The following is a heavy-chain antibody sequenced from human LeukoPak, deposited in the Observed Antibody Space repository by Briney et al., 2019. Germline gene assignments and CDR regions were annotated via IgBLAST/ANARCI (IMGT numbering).Heavy chain of an antibody. CDR1: GYRFTTSS. CDR3: AKLRWPQGGRSSFDF. CDR2: IITSDSLT. Sequence: LGKPLKISWKATGYRFTTSSIAWVGNMPGKGLEWMGNIITSDSLTTNSPSFLGPLTISADTSTSTPYRRSTCLTPSVPSMNYRAKLRWPQGGRSSFDFWGQGTLVTVSS. J-gene: IGHJ4*02. D-gene: IGHD4-23*01. V-gene: IGHV5-51*01.